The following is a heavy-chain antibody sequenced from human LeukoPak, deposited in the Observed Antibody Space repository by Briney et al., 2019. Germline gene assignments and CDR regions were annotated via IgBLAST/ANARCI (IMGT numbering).Heavy chain of an antibody. V-gene: IGHV1-2*02. CDR1: GGTFSSYA. D-gene: IGHD1-26*01. Sequence: ASVKVSCKASGGTFSSYAISWVRQAPGQGLEWMGWINPNSGGTNYAQKFQGRVTMTRDTSISTAYMELSRLRSDDTAVYYCARDRGSYPYYYGMDVWGQGTTVTVSS. J-gene: IGHJ6*02. CDR2: INPNSGGT. CDR3: ARDRGSYPYYYGMDV.